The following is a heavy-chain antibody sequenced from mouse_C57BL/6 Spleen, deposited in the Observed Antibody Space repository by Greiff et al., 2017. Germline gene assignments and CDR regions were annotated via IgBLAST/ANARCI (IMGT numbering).Heavy chain of an antibody. Sequence: EVKLEESGGGLVQPGGSLSLSCAASGFTFTDYYMSWVRQPPGKALEWLGFIRNKANGYTTEYSASVKGRFTISRDNSQSILYLQMNALRAEDSATYYCASSGTGDYYYAMDYWGQGTSVTVSS. CDR2: IRNKANGYTT. V-gene: IGHV7-3*01. J-gene: IGHJ4*01. D-gene: IGHD3-3*01. CDR1: GFTFTDYY. CDR3: ASSGTGDYYYAMDY.